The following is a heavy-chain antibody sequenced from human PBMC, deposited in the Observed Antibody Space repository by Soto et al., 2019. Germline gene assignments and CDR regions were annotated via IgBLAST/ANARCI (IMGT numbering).Heavy chain of an antibody. CDR3: ARDRLSVTTPHGWFDP. CDR1: GCSISSGGYY. Sequence: NPSETLSLACPVSGCSISSGGYYWSWIRQHPGKGPEWIGYIYYSGSTYYNPSLKSRVTISVDTSKNQFSLKLSSVTAADTAVYYCARDRLSVTTPHGWFDPWGQGTLVPVSS. V-gene: IGHV4-31*03. CDR2: IYYSGST. J-gene: IGHJ5*02. D-gene: IGHD4-17*01.